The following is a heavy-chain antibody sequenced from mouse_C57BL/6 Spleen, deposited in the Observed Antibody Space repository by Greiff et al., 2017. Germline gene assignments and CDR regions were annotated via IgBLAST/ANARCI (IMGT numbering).Heavy chain of an antibody. Sequence: QVQLQQPGAELVKPGASVKLSCKASGYTFTSYWMHWVKQRPGQGLEWIGMIHPKSGSTNYNEKFKSKATLTVDKSSSTAYMQLSSLTSEDSAVYYGARLDTTVVATNYFDDWGQGTTLTVSS. D-gene: IGHD1-1*01. CDR1: GYTFTSYW. CDR2: IHPKSGST. CDR3: ARLDTTVVATNYFDD. V-gene: IGHV1-64*01. J-gene: IGHJ2*01.